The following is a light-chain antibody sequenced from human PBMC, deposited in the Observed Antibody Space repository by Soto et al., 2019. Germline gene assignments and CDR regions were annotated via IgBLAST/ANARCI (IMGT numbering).Light chain of an antibody. Sequence: DIQMTQSPSSLSASVGDRVTITCQASQDISNYLNWYQQKPGKAPKLLIYDASNLETGVPSRFSGSGSGTDFTFPISSLQPEDIATYYCQQYDNLPPRTFGGGTKVDIK. CDR1: QDISNY. CDR3: QQYDNLPPRT. V-gene: IGKV1-33*01. CDR2: DAS. J-gene: IGKJ4*01.